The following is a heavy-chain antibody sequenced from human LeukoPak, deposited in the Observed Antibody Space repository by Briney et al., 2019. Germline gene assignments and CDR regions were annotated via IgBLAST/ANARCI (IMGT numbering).Heavy chain of an antibody. J-gene: IGHJ4*02. CDR2: ISGSGGST. V-gene: IGHV3-23*01. CDR3: AEDRSVGAKAYFDY. CDR1: GFTFSSYG. Sequence: PGGTLRLSCAASGFTFSSYGMSWVRQAPGKGLEWVSAISGSGGSTYYADSVKGRFTISRDNSKNTLYLQMNSLRAEDTAVYYCAEDRSVGAKAYFDYWGQGTLVTVSS. D-gene: IGHD1-26*01.